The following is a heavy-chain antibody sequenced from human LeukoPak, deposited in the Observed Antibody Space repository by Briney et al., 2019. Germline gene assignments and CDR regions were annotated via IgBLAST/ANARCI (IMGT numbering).Heavy chain of an antibody. CDR1: GFTFDDYA. V-gene: IGHV3-9*01. Sequence: PGRSLRLSCAASGFTFDDYAMHWVRQAPGKGLEWVSGISWNSGSIGYADSVKGRFTISRDNAKNSLYLQMNSLRAEDTALYYCAKDIEHYYYYGMDVWGQGTTVTVSS. CDR3: AKDIEHYYYYGMDV. CDR2: ISWNSGSI. J-gene: IGHJ6*02.